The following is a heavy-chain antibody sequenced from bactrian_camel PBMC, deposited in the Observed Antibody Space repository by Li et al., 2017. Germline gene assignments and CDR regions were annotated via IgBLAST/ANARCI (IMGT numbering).Heavy chain of an antibody. D-gene: IGHD2*01. CDR3: AALYTGISGCYSTSLAPASFDY. CDR1: GYTYNRNC. J-gene: IGHJ4*01. V-gene: IGHV3S1*01. CDR2: IATGSGNT. Sequence: QLVESGGGSVQAGGSLRLSCAATGYTYNRNCMAWFRQAPGKEREGVARIATGSGNTYYADSVKGRFTISIDNATNTLFLQMNSLKPEDTAIYYCAALYTGISGCYSTSLAPASFDYWGQGTQVTVS.